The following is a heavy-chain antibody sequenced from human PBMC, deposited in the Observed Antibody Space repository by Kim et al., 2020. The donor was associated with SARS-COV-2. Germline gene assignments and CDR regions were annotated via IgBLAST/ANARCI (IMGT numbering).Heavy chain of an antibody. J-gene: IGHJ3*02. CDR3: ARGSGSFAFDI. V-gene: IGHV4-59*01. Sequence: SETLSLTCTVSVGSISSYYWSWIRQPPGKGLEWIGYIYYSGSTNYNPSLKSRVTISVDTSKNQFSLKLSSVTAADTAVYYCARGSGSFAFDIWGQGTMVTVSS. CDR1: VGSISSYY. CDR2: IYYSGST. D-gene: IGHD3-10*01.